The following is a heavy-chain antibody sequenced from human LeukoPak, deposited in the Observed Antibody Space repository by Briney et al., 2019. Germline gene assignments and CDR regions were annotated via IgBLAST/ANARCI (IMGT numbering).Heavy chain of an antibody. CDR1: GGSISSSSYY. CDR2: IYYSGST. Sequence: PSETLSLTCTVSGGSISSSSYYWGWIRQPPGKGLEWIGSIYYSGSTYYNPSLKSRVTISVGTSKNQFSLKLSSVTAADTAVYYCARIPGIAVAGTNWFDPWGQGTLVTVSS. J-gene: IGHJ5*02. D-gene: IGHD6-19*01. V-gene: IGHV4-39*01. CDR3: ARIPGIAVAGTNWFDP.